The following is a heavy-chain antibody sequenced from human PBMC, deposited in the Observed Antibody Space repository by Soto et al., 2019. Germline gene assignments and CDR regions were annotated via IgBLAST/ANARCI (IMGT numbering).Heavy chain of an antibody. CDR1: GVSISSSNW. CDR2: MDPIGGN. D-gene: IGHD3-16*01. J-gene: IGHJ5*02. Sequence: QVQLQESGPGLVTPSGTLSLTCTVSGVSISSSNWWTWVRHTPGKGLEWMGVMDPIGGNTYNPALKNKLTILVDTSKSQLPLTLTAVTAADTAVYYLGRCLHCSQGEGYDPWGRGALVTVSS. CDR3: GRCLHCSQGEGYDP. V-gene: IGHV4-4*02.